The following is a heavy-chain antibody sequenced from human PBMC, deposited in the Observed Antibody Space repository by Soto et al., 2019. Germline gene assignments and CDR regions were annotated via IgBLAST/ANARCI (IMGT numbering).Heavy chain of an antibody. D-gene: IGHD1-1*01. CDR2: IDGVGTGT. J-gene: IGHJ4*02. Sequence: EVQLVQSGGGSVQPGGSLRLSCAASGFTFTNYWMHWVRQVPGKGLVWVSRIDGVGTGTSYSDSVRGRFTISRYNAENKLYLQINSLRAEDTAVYYCRTVFEYWGQGTLVTVSS. CDR3: RTVFEY. V-gene: IGHV3-74*01. CDR1: GFTFTNYW.